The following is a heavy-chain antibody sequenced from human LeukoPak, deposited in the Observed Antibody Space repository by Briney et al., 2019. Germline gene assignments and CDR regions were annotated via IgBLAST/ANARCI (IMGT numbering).Heavy chain of an antibody. J-gene: IGHJ3*02. D-gene: IGHD4-17*01. CDR1: GFTFSSFA. V-gene: IGHV3-53*01. Sequence: GGSLRLSCAASGFTFSSFAMSWVRQAPGKGLEWVSVIYSGGSTYYADSVKGRFTISRDNSKNTLYLQMNSLRAEDTAVYYCARDPNYGAFDIWGRGTMVTVSS. CDR2: IYSGGST. CDR3: ARDPNYGAFDI.